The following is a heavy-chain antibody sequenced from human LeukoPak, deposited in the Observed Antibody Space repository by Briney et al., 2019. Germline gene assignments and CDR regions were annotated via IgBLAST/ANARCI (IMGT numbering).Heavy chain of an antibody. CDR3: ARGRARYGMDV. CDR1: GYTFTGYD. V-gene: IGHV1-8*01. Sequence: ASVKVSCKAYGYTFTGYDINRVRQATGQGLEWMGWMNPNSGNTVYTQRFQGRVTMTRNTSTSTAYMELSNLRSEDTAVYYCARGRARYGMDVWGQGTTVTVSS. J-gene: IGHJ6*02. CDR2: MNPNSGNT.